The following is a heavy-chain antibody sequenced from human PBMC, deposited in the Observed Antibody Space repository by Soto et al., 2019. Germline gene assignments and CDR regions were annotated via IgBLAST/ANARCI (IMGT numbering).Heavy chain of an antibody. CDR1: GFTFSSYA. Sequence: GGSLRLSCAASGFTFSSYAMSWVRQAPGKGLEWVSAISGSGGSTYYADSVKGRFTISRDNSKNTLYLQMNSLRAEDTTVYFCAKGTRYMARDGYFDYWGQGALVTVSS. J-gene: IGHJ4*02. V-gene: IGHV3-23*01. CDR2: ISGSGGST. CDR3: AKGTRYMARDGYFDY. D-gene: IGHD5-12*01.